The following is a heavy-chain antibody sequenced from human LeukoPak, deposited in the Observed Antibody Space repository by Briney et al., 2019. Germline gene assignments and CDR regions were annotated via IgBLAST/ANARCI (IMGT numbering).Heavy chain of an antibody. V-gene: IGHV3-30-3*01. Sequence: GGSLRLSCAASGFTFSSYAMHWVRQAPGKGLEWVAVISYDGSNKYYADSVKGRFTISRDNSKNTLYLQMNSLRAEDTAVYYCARQYQLLRYFDYWGQGTLVTVSS. CDR3: ARQYQLLRYFDY. CDR2: ISYDGSNK. D-gene: IGHD2-2*01. CDR1: GFTFSSYA. J-gene: IGHJ4*02.